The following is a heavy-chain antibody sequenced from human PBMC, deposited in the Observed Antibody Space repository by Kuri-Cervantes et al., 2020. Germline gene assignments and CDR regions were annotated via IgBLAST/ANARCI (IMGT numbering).Heavy chain of an antibody. V-gene: IGHV3-30*18. CDR2: ISYDGSKI. Sequence: GESLKISCAASGFSFSNYAMHWVRQAPGKGLEWVAVISYDGSKINYEASVKGRFTISRDNSKNALNLLMNSLRAEDTAVYYCAKRSTPGTNYFDYWGQGTLVTVSS. CDR1: GFSFSNYA. CDR3: AKRSTPGTNYFDY. D-gene: IGHD2-2*01. J-gene: IGHJ4*02.